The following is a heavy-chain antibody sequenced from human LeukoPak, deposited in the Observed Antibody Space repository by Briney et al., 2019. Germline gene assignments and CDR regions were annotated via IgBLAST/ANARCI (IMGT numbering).Heavy chain of an antibody. Sequence: GGSLRLSCAASGFTFSDYYMSWIRQAPGKGLEWVSYISSSGSTIYYADSVKGRFTISRDNAKNSLYLQMSSLRAEDTAVYYCAKDFLPYSSGSYAFDYWGQGTLVTVSS. D-gene: IGHD3-22*01. CDR1: GFTFSDYY. CDR3: AKDFLPYSSGSYAFDY. J-gene: IGHJ4*02. CDR2: ISSSGSTI. V-gene: IGHV3-11*04.